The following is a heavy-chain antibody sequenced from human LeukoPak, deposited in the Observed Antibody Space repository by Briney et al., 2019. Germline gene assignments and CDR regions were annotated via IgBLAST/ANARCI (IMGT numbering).Heavy chain of an antibody. CDR3: ARDRYDILTGYYFFDY. J-gene: IGHJ4*02. Sequence: GGSLRLSCAASGFTFSSYAMSWVRQAPGKGLEWVSAISGSGGSTYYADSVKGRFTISRDNSKNTLYLQMNSLRAEDTAVYYCARDRYDILTGYYFFDYWGQGTLVTVSS. CDR2: ISGSGGST. CDR1: GFTFSSYA. D-gene: IGHD3-9*01. V-gene: IGHV3-23*01.